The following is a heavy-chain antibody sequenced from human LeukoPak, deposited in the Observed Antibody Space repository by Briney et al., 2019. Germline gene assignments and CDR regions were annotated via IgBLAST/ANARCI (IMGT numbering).Heavy chain of an antibody. CDR3: ARGVMSSSSSNYYYGMDV. Sequence: GASVKVSCKASGYTFTSYDINWVRQATGQGLEWMGWMNPNSGNTGYAQKFQGRVTMTRNTSISTAYMEPSSLRSEDTAVYYCARGVMSSSSSNYYYGMDVWGQGTTVTVSS. CDR2: MNPNSGNT. D-gene: IGHD6-6*01. J-gene: IGHJ6*02. CDR1: GYTFTSYD. V-gene: IGHV1-8*01.